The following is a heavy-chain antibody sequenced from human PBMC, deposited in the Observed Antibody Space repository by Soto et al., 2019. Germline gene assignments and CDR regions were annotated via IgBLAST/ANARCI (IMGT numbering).Heavy chain of an antibody. V-gene: IGHV1-69*06. J-gene: IGHJ5*02. CDR2: IIPIFGTA. CDR1: GGTFSSYA. CDR3: AGDMRAYYYGSGSYYRGEFDT. D-gene: IGHD3-10*01. Sequence: GASVKVSCKASGGTFSSYAISWVRQAPGQGLEWMGGIIPIFGTANYAQKFQGRVTITADKSTSTAYMELSSLRSEDTAVYYCAGDMRAYYYGSGSYYRGEFDTWGQGTLVTVSS.